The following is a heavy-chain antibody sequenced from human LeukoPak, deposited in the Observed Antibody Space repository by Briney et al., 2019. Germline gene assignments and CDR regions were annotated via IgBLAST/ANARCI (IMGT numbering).Heavy chain of an antibody. V-gene: IGHV4-39*01. Sequence: SETLSLTCTVSGDSINSNPYSWAWIRQPPGKGLEYIGSIYFTGGTYYNPSLKSRVTISVDTSKNQFSLNLSSVTAADTAVYYCARQKYGDYRNAFDIWGQGRMVTVSS. CDR3: ARQKYGDYRNAFDI. D-gene: IGHD4-17*01. J-gene: IGHJ3*02. CDR2: IYFTGGT. CDR1: GDSINSNPYS.